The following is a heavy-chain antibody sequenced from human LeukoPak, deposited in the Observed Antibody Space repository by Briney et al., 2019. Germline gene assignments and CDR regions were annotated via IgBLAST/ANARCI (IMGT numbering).Heavy chain of an antibody. V-gene: IGHV4-39*01. J-gene: IGHJ4*02. CDR3: VTQGYSYGSGDYFDY. CDR2: IYYSGST. Sequence: SETLSLTCTVSGGSISSSSYYWGWIRQPPGKGLEWIGSIYYSGSTYYNPSLKSRVTISVDTSKNQFSLKLSSVTAADTAVYYCVTQGYSYGSGDYFDYWGQGTLVTVSS. CDR1: GGSISSSSYY. D-gene: IGHD5-18*01.